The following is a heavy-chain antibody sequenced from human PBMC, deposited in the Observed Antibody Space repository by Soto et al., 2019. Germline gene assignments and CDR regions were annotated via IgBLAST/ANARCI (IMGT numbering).Heavy chain of an antibody. CDR1: GFTFSDYY. V-gene: IGHV3-11*01. CDR3: ARDSASEDYGMDV. D-gene: IGHD3-10*01. J-gene: IGHJ6*01. Sequence: QVQLVESGGGLVKPGGTLRLSCAASGFTFSDYYMSWIRQAPGKGLEWVSYISSSGSTIYYAGSVKSRFTSSRDNAKNSLYLQKNSLRAEDSDVYYCARDSASEDYGMDVWGQGTTVTVSS. CDR2: ISSSGSTI.